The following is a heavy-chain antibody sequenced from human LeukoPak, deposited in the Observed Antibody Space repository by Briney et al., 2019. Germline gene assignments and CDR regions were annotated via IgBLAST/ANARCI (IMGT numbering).Heavy chain of an antibody. V-gene: IGHV4-59*01. D-gene: IGHD3-10*01. CDR1: GGSISSYY. Sequence: SETLSLTCTVSGGSISSYYWSWIRQPPGKGLEWIGYIYYSGSTNYNPSLKGRVTISVDTSKNQFSLKLSSVTAADTAVYYCARGTGLLWFGELLVYGMDVWGKGTTVTVSS. J-gene: IGHJ6*04. CDR2: IYYSGST. CDR3: ARGTGLLWFGELLVYGMDV.